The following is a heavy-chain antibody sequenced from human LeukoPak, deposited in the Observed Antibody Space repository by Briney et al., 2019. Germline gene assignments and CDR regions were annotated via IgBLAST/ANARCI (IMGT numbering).Heavy chain of an antibody. CDR1: GGSISSYH. J-gene: IGHJ4*02. V-gene: IGHV4-59*01. CDR3: ARSYSSGWSFDY. CDR2: IYSSGST. D-gene: IGHD6-19*01. Sequence: ASETLSLTCTVSGGSISSYHWSWIRQPPGKGLECIGYIYSSGSTNYNPSLKSRVTIAIDRSKNQFSLNLSSVTAADTAVCYCARSYSSGWSFDYWGQGTLVTVSS.